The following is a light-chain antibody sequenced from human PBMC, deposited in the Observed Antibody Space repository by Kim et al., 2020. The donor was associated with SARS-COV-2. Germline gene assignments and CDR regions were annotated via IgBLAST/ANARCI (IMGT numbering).Light chain of an antibody. CDR3: QTWGTGIHVV. V-gene: IGLV4-69*01. J-gene: IGLJ2*01. CDR2: LNSDGSH. Sequence: SIQLTGTLSSGHSSYAIAWHQQQPEKGPRYLMKLNSDGSHSKGDGIPDRFSGSSSGAERYLTISSLQSEDEADYYCQTWGTGIHVVFGGGTQLTVL. CDR1: SGHSSYA.